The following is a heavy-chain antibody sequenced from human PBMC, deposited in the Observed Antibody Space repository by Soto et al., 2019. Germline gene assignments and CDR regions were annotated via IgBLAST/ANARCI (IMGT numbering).Heavy chain of an antibody. J-gene: IGHJ4*02. Sequence: EVQLVESGGGLVKPGGSLRLSCAASGFTFSNAWMSWVRQAPGKGLEWVGRITTTSGGGATDYAAPLRGTFTISRDDSRNTVYLEMSSLKTEDTAVYYCTTLKRGRFDYWGQGNLVTVSS. V-gene: IGHV3-15*01. CDR3: TTLKRGRFDY. CDR2: ITTTSGGGAT. CDR1: GFTFSNAW.